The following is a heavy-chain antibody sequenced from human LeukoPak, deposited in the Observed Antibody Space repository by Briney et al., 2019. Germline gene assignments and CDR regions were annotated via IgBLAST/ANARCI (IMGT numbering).Heavy chain of an antibody. D-gene: IGHD3-10*01. CDR2: IYTSGST. CDR3: AREVGYYGSGSYYDYMDV. Sequence: PSETLSLTCTVSGYSISSGYYWAWIRQPPGKGLEWIGRIYTSGSTNYNPSLKSRVTMSVDTSKHQSSLKLSSVTAADTAVYYCAREVGYYGSGSYYDYMDVWGKGTTVTISS. CDR1: GYSISSGYY. J-gene: IGHJ6*03. V-gene: IGHV4-38-2*02.